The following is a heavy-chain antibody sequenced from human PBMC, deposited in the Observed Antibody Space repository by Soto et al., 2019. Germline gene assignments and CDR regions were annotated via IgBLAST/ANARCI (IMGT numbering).Heavy chain of an antibody. Sequence: QVQLQESGPGLVKPSGTLSLTCAVSGGSISSSNWWSWVRQPPGKGLEWIGEIYHSGSTNYNPSLKSRVTISVDKSKNQFSLKLSSVTAADTAVYYCARVHAWDYGSGSPLGYYGMDVWGQGTTVTVSS. D-gene: IGHD3-10*01. J-gene: IGHJ6*02. CDR2: IYHSGST. CDR1: GGSISSSNW. CDR3: ARVHAWDYGSGSPLGYYGMDV. V-gene: IGHV4-4*02.